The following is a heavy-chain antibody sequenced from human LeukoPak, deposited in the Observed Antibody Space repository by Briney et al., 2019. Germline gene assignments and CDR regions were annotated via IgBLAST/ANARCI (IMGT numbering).Heavy chain of an antibody. CDR3: ARVVYDILTGYFAWFDP. CDR1: GYTFTGYY. Sequence: ASVKVSCKASGYTFTGYYMHWVRQAPGQGLEWMGWINPNSGGTNYAQKFQGRVTMTRDTSISTAYMELSRLRSDDTAVYYCARVVYDILTGYFAWFDPWGQGTLVTVSS. CDR2: INPNSGGT. D-gene: IGHD3-9*01. J-gene: IGHJ5*02. V-gene: IGHV1-2*02.